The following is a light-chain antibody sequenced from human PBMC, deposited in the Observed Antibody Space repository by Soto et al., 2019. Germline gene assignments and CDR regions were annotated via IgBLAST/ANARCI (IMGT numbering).Light chain of an antibody. CDR3: QQYYSTPWT. J-gene: IGKJ1*01. CDR1: QSVLYSSNNKNY. Sequence: DIVMTQSPDSLAVSLGERATINCKSSQSVLYSSNNKNYLAWYQQKPGQPPKLLIYWASTRESGVPDRFSGSGSGIDFTLTISSLKAEDVAVYYCQQYYSTPWTFGQGTKVEIK. CDR2: WAS. V-gene: IGKV4-1*01.